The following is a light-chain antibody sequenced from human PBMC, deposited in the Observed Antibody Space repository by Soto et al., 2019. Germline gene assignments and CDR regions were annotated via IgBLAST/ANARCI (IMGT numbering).Light chain of an antibody. V-gene: IGKV1-5*03. J-gene: IGKJ1*01. CDR2: NAS. CDR3: QQFQTYV. CDR1: QPIGDF. Sequence: DIQMTQSPSTLSASVGDRVTITCRASQPIGDFLAWYQQKPGKAPTLMIYNASRLENWVPSTFSGGVSGTEFTLTISSLQPDDFASYYCQQFQTYVFGQGTQVEIK.